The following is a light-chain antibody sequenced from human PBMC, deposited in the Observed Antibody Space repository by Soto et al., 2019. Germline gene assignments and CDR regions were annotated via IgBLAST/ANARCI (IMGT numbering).Light chain of an antibody. CDR1: QSISSY. V-gene: IGKV1-39*02. J-gene: IGKJ4*02. Sequence: DIRMTQSPSSLSASVGDRGTITCRASQSISSYLNWYQQKPGKAPKLLIYAASSLQSGVPSRFSGSGSGTDFTLTISSLQAEDVAVYYCQRYYSTPLTFGGGTKVEIK. CDR2: AAS. CDR3: QRYYSTPLT.